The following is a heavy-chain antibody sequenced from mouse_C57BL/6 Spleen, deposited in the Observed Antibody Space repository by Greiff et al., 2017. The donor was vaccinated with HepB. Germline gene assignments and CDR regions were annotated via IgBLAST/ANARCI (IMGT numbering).Heavy chain of an antibody. CDR2: IRSKSNNYAT. Sequence: EVMLVESGGGLVQPKGSLKLSCAASGFSFNTYAMNWVRQAPGKGLEWVARIRSKSNNYATYYADSVKDRFTISRDDSESMLYLQMNNLKTEDTAMYYCVSGGYYGYFDVWGTGTTVTVSS. CDR1: GFSFNTYA. J-gene: IGHJ1*03. CDR3: VSGGYYGYFDV. D-gene: IGHD1-1*02. V-gene: IGHV10-1*01.